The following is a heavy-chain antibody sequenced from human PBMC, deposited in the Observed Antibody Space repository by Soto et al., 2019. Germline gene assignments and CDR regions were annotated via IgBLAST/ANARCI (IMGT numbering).Heavy chain of an antibody. CDR3: AKNSAATIRVGFDY. D-gene: IGHD5-12*01. J-gene: IGHJ4*02. Sequence: EVQLLESGGGLVQPGGSLRLSCAASGFTFATYTMSWVRQTPGKGLEWVSAITGSDGRTYYADSVKGRFTISRDNSKNTLYLQMNSLGAEDTAVYYCAKNSAATIRVGFDYCGQGTLVTVSS. CDR1: GFTFATYT. CDR2: ITGSDGRT. V-gene: IGHV3-23*01.